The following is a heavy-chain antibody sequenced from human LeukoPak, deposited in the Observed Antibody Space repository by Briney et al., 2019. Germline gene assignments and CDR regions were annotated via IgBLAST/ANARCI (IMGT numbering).Heavy chain of an antibody. V-gene: IGHV3-21*01. Sequence: PGGSLRPSCAASGFTFSSYSMNWVRQAPGKGLEWVSSISSSSSYIYYADSVKGRFTISRDNAKNSLYLQMNSLRAEDTAVYYCARSQEGYCSSTSCPLDYWGQGTLVTVSS. CDR3: ARSQEGYCSSTSCPLDY. J-gene: IGHJ4*02. CDR1: GFTFSSYS. D-gene: IGHD2-2*01. CDR2: ISSSSSYI.